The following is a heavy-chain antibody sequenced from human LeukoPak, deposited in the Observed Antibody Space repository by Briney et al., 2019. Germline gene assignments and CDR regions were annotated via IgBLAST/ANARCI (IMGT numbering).Heavy chain of an antibody. D-gene: IGHD3-22*01. Sequence: PSQTLFLTCTVSGGSISSGSYYWSWIRQPAGKGLEWIGRIYTSGSTNYNPSLKSRVTISVDTSKNQFSLKLSSVTAADTAVYYCARAQYYYDSSGYYLYYFDYWGQGTLVTVSS. CDR3: ARAQYYYDSSGYYLYYFDY. V-gene: IGHV4-61*02. CDR2: IYTSGST. J-gene: IGHJ4*02. CDR1: GGSISSGSYY.